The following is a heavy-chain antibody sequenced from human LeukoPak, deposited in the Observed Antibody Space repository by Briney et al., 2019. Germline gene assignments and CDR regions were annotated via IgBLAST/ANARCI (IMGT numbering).Heavy chain of an antibody. V-gene: IGHV1-46*01. Sequence: ASVKVSCKASGYTFTSYYMHWVRQAPGQGLEWMGIINPSGGSTSYAQKFQGRVTMTRDTSTSTVYMELSSLRSEDTAVYYRARELNYYDSSGRWTFDYWGQGTLVTVSS. J-gene: IGHJ4*02. CDR1: GYTFTSYY. D-gene: IGHD3-22*01. CDR3: ARELNYYDSSGRWTFDY. CDR2: INPSGGST.